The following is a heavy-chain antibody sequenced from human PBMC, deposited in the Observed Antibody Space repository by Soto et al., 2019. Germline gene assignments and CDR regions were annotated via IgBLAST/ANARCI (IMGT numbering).Heavy chain of an antibody. CDR1: GGSISSGGYY. J-gene: IGHJ5*02. V-gene: IGHV4-31*03. CDR3: ARGMMTTVTTCWFDP. CDR2: IYYSGST. Sequence: QVQLQESGPGLVEPSQTLPLTYTVSGGSISSGGYYWSWIRHHPGKGLEWIGYIYYSGSTYYNPSLKSRVTISVDTSKNQFSLKLRSVTAADTAVYYCARGMMTTVTTCWFDPWGQGTLVTVSS. D-gene: IGHD4-17*01.